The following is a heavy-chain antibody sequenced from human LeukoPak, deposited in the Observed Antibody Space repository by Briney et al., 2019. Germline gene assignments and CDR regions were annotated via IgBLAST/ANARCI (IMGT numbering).Heavy chain of an antibody. CDR3: ASLSPDTAMVNFDY. V-gene: IGHV4-34*01. D-gene: IGHD5-18*01. Sequence: SETLSLTCAVSGGSFSGHYWSWIRQPPGKGLEWIGEINHSGSTNYNPSLKSRVTISVDTSKNQFSLKLSSVTAADTAVYYCASLSPDTAMVNFDYWGQGTLVTVSS. J-gene: IGHJ4*02. CDR1: GGSFSGHY. CDR2: INHSGST.